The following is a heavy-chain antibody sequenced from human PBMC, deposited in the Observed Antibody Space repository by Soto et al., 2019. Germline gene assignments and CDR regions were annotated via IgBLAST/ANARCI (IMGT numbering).Heavy chain of an antibody. V-gene: IGHV3-48*01. CDR2: ISSSSSTI. J-gene: IGHJ4*02. D-gene: IGHD3-22*01. Sequence: GGSLRLSCAASGFTFSSYSMNWVRQAPGKGLEWVSYISSSSSTIYYADSVKGRFTISRDNAKNSLYLQMNSLRAEDTAVYYCAREPQITMIVVAEIDYWGQGTLVTVSS. CDR3: AREPQITMIVVAEIDY. CDR1: GFTFSSYS.